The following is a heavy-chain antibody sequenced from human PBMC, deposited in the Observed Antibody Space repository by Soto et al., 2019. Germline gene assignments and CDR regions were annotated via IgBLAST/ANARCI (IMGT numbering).Heavy chain of an antibody. Sequence: ASVKVSCKASGYTFTSYYMHWVRQAPGQGLEWMGIINPSGGSTSYAQKFQGRVTMTRDTSTSTVYMELSSLRSEDTAVYYCASGAYDILTGYNREYWGQGTLVTVSS. J-gene: IGHJ4*02. D-gene: IGHD3-9*01. CDR3: ASGAYDILTGYNREY. V-gene: IGHV1-46*01. CDR1: GYTFTSYY. CDR2: INPSGGST.